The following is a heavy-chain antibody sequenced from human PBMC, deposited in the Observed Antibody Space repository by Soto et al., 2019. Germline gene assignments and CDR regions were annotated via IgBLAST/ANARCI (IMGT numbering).Heavy chain of an antibody. CDR2: IYSSGST. J-gene: IGHJ4*02. CDR3: ACLYNWNGWSDY. V-gene: IGHV4-4*07. D-gene: IGHD1-20*01. CDR1: GVSITSYY. Sequence: QVQLQESGPGLVKPSETLSLTCTVSGVSITSYYWSWIRQPAGKGLEWIGRIYSSGSTNYNPSLNSRVTMSIDTSQNQFSLKLSSVTAADTAVYYCACLYNWNGWSDYWGQGTLVTVSS.